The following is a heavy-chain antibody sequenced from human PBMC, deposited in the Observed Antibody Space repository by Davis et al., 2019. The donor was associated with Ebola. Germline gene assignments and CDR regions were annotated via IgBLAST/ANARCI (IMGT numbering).Heavy chain of an antibody. CDR1: GGSISSRSYY. V-gene: IGHV4-39*01. CDR2: IYYSGST. J-gene: IGHJ5*02. CDR3: ARQTGFWSGHNWFDP. D-gene: IGHD3-3*01. Sequence: MPSETLSLTCTVSGGSISSRSYYWGWIRQPPGKGLEWIGYIYYSGSTNYNPSLKSRVTISVDTSKNQFSLKLSSVTAADTAVYYCARQTGFWSGHNWFDPWGQGTLVTVSS.